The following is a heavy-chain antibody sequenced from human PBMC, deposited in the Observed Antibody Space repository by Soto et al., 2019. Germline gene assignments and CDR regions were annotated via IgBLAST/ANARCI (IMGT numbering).Heavy chain of an antibody. Sequence: GGSLRLSCAASGFTFSSYAMSWVRQAPGKGLEWVSAISGSGGSTYYADSVKGRFTISRDNSKNTLYLQMNSLRAEDTAVYYCAKDPSSIAAAGTRGFDYWGQGTLVTVSS. CDR2: ISGSGGST. J-gene: IGHJ4*02. V-gene: IGHV3-23*01. D-gene: IGHD6-13*01. CDR3: AKDPSSIAAAGTRGFDY. CDR1: GFTFSSYA.